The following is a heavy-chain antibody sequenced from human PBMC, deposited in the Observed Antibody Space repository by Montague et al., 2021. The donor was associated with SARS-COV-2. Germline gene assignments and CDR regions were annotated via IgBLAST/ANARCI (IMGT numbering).Heavy chain of an antibody. J-gene: IGHJ4*02. D-gene: IGHD5-12*01. Sequence: TLSLTCTVSGGSISSGSYYWSWIRQPSGEGLEWIGRIYTSGTTXYXXXXKSRVTISVDTSKNQFSLKLTSVTAADTAVYYCARAHSGSWAHLDNWGQGSLVTVSS. CDR1: GGSISSGSYY. CDR3: ARAHSGSWAHLDN. V-gene: IGHV4-61*02. CDR2: IYTSGTT.